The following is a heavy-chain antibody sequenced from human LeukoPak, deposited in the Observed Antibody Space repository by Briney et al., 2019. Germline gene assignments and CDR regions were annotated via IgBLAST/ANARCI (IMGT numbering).Heavy chain of an antibody. CDR3: AKSSGPGGYYYYGMDV. J-gene: IGHJ6*02. Sequence: GSLSLSCAASGFTFSSYAMSWVRQAPGKGLEWVSAISGSGGSTYYADSVKGRFTISRDNSKNTLYLQMNSLRAEDTAVYYCAKSSGPGGYYYYGMDVWGQGTTVTVSS. V-gene: IGHV3-23*01. CDR2: ISGSGGST. CDR1: GFTFSSYA. D-gene: IGHD3-22*01.